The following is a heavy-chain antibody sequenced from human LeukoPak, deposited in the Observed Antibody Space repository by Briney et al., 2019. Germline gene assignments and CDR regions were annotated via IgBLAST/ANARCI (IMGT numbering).Heavy chain of an antibody. J-gene: IGHJ4*02. Sequence: GGSLRLSCAASGFTFSSYEMNWVRQAPGKGLEWVSSISSSSSYIYYADSVKGRFTISRDNAKNSLYLQMNSLRAEDTAVYYCARASTGAAAGDFDYWGQGTLVTVSS. D-gene: IGHD6-13*01. V-gene: IGHV3-21*01. CDR1: GFTFSSYE. CDR2: ISSSSSYI. CDR3: ARASTGAAAGDFDY.